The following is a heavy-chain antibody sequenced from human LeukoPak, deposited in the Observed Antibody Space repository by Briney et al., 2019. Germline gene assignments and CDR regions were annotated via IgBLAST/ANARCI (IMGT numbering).Heavy chain of an antibody. Sequence: SVKVSCTASGGTFSSYAISWVRQAPGQGLEWMGRIIPSLGIASYAQKFQGRVTITADKSTSTAYLELSSLRPEDTVVYYCARDEGYSSGWSFFDYWGQGTLVTVSS. CDR2: IIPSLGIA. J-gene: IGHJ4*02. V-gene: IGHV1-69*04. D-gene: IGHD6-19*01. CDR3: ARDEGYSSGWSFFDY. CDR1: GGTFSSYA.